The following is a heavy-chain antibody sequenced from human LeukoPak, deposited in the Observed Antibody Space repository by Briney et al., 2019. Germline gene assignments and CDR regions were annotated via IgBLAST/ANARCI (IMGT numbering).Heavy chain of an antibody. D-gene: IGHD6-19*01. CDR1: GFTFSSYA. V-gene: IGHV3-23*01. CDR3: AKALSSAIAVAGTRDY. J-gene: IGHJ4*02. CDR2: ISGSGGST. Sequence: PGASLRLSRAASGFTFSSYAMSWVRQAPGKGLEWVSAISGSGGSTYYADSVKGRFTISRDNSKNTLYLQMNSLRAEDTAVYYCAKALSSAIAVAGTRDYWGQGTLVTVSS.